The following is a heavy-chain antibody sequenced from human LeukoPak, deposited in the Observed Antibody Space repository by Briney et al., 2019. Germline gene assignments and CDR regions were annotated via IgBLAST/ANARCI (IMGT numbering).Heavy chain of an antibody. J-gene: IGHJ6*02. CDR2: ISSSGSTI. CDR1: GFTFSDYY. V-gene: IGHV3-11*04. CDR3: ASPSAAAAGGVNYYYGMDV. D-gene: IGHD6-13*01. Sequence: PGGSLRLTCAASGFTFSDYYMSWIRQAPGKGLEWVSYISSSGSTIYYADSVKGRFTISRDNAKNSLYLQMNSLRAEDTAVYYCASPSAAAAGGVNYYYGMDVWGQGTTVTVSS.